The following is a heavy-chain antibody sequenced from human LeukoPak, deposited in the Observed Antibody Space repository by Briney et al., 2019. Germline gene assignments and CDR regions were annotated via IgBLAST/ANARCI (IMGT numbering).Heavy chain of an antibody. Sequence: PGGSLRLSCAASGFTFDDYAMHWVRQAPGKGLEWVSGISWNSGSIGYADSVKGRFTISRDNAKNSLYLQMNSLRAEDTALYYCAKTFIVAHCGGDCYLAGNAFDIWGQGTMVTVSS. V-gene: IGHV3-9*01. CDR2: ISWNSGSI. D-gene: IGHD2-21*02. CDR3: AKTFIVAHCGGDCYLAGNAFDI. J-gene: IGHJ3*02. CDR1: GFTFDDYA.